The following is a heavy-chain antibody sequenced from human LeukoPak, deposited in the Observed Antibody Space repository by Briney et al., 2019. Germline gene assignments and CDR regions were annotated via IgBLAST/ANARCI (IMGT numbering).Heavy chain of an antibody. V-gene: IGHV3-30*04. CDR3: ARARSLAVVTSGYIDY. D-gene: IGHD6-19*01. CDR2: VSYDGSDK. CDR1: GFTLRSYA. Sequence: GVSQRLPYPASGFTLRSYAMQWVRQAPGKGLEWVAVVSYDGSDKYHADSVKSRFTISRDNAKNTLYLQINSLRVEDTAVYYCARARSLAVVTSGYIDYWGQGTLVTVSS. J-gene: IGHJ4*02.